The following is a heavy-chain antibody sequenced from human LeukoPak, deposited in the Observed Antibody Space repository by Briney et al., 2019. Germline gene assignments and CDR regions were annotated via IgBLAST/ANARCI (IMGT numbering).Heavy chain of an antibody. Sequence: QPGRSLRLSCAASGFTFSSYAMHWVRQAPGKGLEWVAVIWYDGSNKYYADSVKGRFTISRDNSKNTLYLQMNSLRAEDTAVYYCARGGYSSSWEGVYWGQEPWSPSPQ. D-gene: IGHD6-13*01. CDR3: ARGGYSSSWEGVY. J-gene: IGHJ4*01. CDR1: GFTFSSYA. V-gene: IGHV3-33*08. CDR2: IWYDGSNK.